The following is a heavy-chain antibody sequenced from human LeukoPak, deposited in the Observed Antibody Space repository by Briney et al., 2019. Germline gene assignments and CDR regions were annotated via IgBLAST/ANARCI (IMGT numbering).Heavy chain of an antibody. V-gene: IGHV3-20*04. CDR3: ARGGDYYGSGSFYTPLGY. CDR2: ITWNGGRT. J-gene: IGHJ4*02. CDR1: GFTFDDYG. D-gene: IGHD3-10*01. Sequence: GGSLRLSRAASGFTFDDYGMSWVRQAPGKGLEWVSGITWNGGRTGYADSVKGRFTISRDNAKDSLYLQMNSLRVEDTAFYYCARGGDYYGSGSFYTPLGYWGQGTLVTVSS.